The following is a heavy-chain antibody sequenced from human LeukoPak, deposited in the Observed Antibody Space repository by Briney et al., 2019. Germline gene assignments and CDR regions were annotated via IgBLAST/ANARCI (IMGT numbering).Heavy chain of an antibody. CDR2: IIPIFGTA. CDR3: ARDGYSSGWYVRGFDY. V-gene: IGHV1-69*05. J-gene: IGHJ4*02. CDR1: GGTFSSYA. D-gene: IGHD6-19*01. Sequence: SVKVSCKASGGTFSSYAISWVRQAPGHGLEWMGRIIPIFGTANYAQKFQGRVTITTDESTSTAYMELSSLRSEDTAVYYCARDGYSSGWYVRGFDYWGQGTLVTVSS.